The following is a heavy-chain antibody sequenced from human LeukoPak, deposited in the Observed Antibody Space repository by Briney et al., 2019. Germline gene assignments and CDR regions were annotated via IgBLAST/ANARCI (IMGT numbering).Heavy chain of an antibody. CDR2: ISGTGGST. J-gene: IGHJ6*02. V-gene: IGHV3-23*01. D-gene: IGHD6-13*01. Sequence: GGSLRLSCAASGFTFSTYAMSWVRQAPGKGLEWVSGISGTGGSTYYADSVKGRFTISRDNSKNTLYLQMNSLRAEDAAVYYCAKAASSSWPSYYYGMDVWGQGTTVTVSS. CDR1: GFTFSTYA. CDR3: AKAASSSWPSYYYGMDV.